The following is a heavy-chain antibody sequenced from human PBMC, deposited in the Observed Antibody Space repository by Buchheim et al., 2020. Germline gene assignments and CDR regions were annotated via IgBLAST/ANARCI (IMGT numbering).Heavy chain of an antibody. D-gene: IGHD5-12*01. Sequence: QVQLQQWGAGLLKPSETLSLTCAVYGGSFSGYYWTWIRQPPGKGLEWIGEINHSGGTNYNPSLKSRVTMSVDTSKNQFSLKLSSVTAADTAVYYCARGISLGYSGYRPKYYYGMDVWGQGTT. CDR1: GGSFSGYY. CDR2: INHSGGT. CDR3: ARGISLGYSGYRPKYYYGMDV. V-gene: IGHV4-34*01. J-gene: IGHJ6*02.